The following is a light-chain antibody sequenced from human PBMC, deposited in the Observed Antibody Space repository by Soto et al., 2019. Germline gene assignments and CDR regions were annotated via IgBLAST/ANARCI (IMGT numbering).Light chain of an antibody. Sequence: QSALPQPPSASGTPGPRVTISCSGSSSNIGSNTVNWYQQLPGTAPKLLIFSNNQRPSGVPDRFSGSESGTSASLAISGLQSEDEADYYCAAWDDSLNVWVFGGGTKLTVL. V-gene: IGLV1-44*01. CDR3: AAWDDSLNVWV. J-gene: IGLJ3*02. CDR2: SNN. CDR1: SSNIGSNT.